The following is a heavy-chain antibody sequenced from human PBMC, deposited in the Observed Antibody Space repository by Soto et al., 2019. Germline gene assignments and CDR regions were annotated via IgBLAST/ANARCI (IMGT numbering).Heavy chain of an antibody. CDR3: ARNGLVVQAFDH. Sequence: EVQLVESGGGLVQPGGSLRLTCAASGFTFSNYWMHWVRQAPGKGLVWVARINRDGSTTTYADSVKGRFTISRDNVKSTVYLQVNSLRAEDTAVYYCARNGLVVQAFDHWGQGTLVTVSS. D-gene: IGHD2-2*01. V-gene: IGHV3-74*01. CDR1: GFTFSNYW. J-gene: IGHJ5*02. CDR2: INRDGSTT.